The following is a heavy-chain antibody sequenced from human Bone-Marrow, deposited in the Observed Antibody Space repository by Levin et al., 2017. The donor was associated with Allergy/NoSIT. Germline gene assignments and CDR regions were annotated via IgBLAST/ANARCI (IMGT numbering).Heavy chain of an antibody. CDR2: IRNKANSYTT. Sequence: GESLKISYAASGFTFSDHYMDWVRQAPGKGLEWVGRIRNKANSYTTEYAASVKGRFTISRDDSKNSLFLQMNSLKTEDTAVYYCARRRPGDGYDNWGQGTLVTVSS. CDR3: ARRRPGDGYDN. V-gene: IGHV3-72*01. CDR1: GFTFSDHY. D-gene: IGHD7-27*01. J-gene: IGHJ4*02.